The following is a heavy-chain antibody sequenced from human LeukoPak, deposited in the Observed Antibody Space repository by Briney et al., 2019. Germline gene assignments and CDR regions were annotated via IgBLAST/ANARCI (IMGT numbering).Heavy chain of an antibody. CDR3: ARGYSIVHAFDI. J-gene: IGHJ3*02. V-gene: IGHV1-18*01. D-gene: IGHD6-6*01. CDR1: GYTFTSYG. Sequence: ASVKVSCKASGYTFTSYGISWARQAPGQGLEWMGWISAYNGNTNYTQKLQGRVTMTTDTSTSTAYMELRSLRSDDTAVYYCARGYSIVHAFDIWGQGTMVTVSS. CDR2: ISAYNGNT.